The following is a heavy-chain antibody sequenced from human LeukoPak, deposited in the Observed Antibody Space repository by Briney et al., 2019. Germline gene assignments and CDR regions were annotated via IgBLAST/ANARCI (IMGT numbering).Heavy chain of an antibody. D-gene: IGHD2-21*01. V-gene: IGHV3-7*01. CDR1: GFTFSDYW. J-gene: IGHJ4*02. CDR2: IRQDGSEE. CDR3: GRDRYYGGNSPRFDF. Sequence: GGSLRLSCAASGFTFSDYWMVWVRQAQGMGLEWVANIRQDGSEEYYVDSVKGRFTISRDNAKNSLYLEMSSLRAEDTAVYYCGRDRYYGGNSPRFDFWGQGTLVTVSS.